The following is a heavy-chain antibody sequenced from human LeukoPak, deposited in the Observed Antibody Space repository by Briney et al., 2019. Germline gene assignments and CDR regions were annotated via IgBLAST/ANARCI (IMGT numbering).Heavy chain of an antibody. Sequence: SETLSLTCTVSGGSISSGDYYWSWIRQPPGKGLEWIGYIYYSGSTCYNPSLKSRVTMSVDTSKNRFSLKLSSVTAADTAVYYCARELTYADYWGQGTLVTVSS. CDR2: IYYSGST. V-gene: IGHV4-30-4*01. CDR1: GGSISSGDYY. CDR3: ARELTYADY. J-gene: IGHJ4*02. D-gene: IGHD4/OR15-4a*01.